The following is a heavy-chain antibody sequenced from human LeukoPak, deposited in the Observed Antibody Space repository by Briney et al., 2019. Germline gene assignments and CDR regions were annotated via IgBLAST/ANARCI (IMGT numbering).Heavy chain of an antibody. CDR3: AGRGSGIYRGTFDI. CDR2: AYSGGST. Sequence: GGSLILSCAASGFTVSSNSMTWVRQAPGKGLEWVSVAYSGGSTYYADSVKGRFTISRDNSKNTVFLQMNSLRAEDTAVYYCAGRGSGIYRGTFDIWGQGTMVTVSS. V-gene: IGHV3-53*01. D-gene: IGHD1-26*01. CDR1: GFTVSSNS. J-gene: IGHJ3*02.